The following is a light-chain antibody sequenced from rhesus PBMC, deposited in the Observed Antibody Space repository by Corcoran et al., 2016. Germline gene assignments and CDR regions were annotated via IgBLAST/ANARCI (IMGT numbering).Light chain of an antibody. CDR3: QQRNSYPLT. CDR1: QGISSY. Sequence: DIQLTQSPSSLSASVGDRDTITCRASQGISSYLAWYQQKPGKAPKLLIYYASNLQSGVPSRFIGSGSGTEFTLTISSLQPEDFAVYYCQQRNSYPLTFGGGTKVELK. CDR2: YAS. J-gene: IGKJ4*01. V-gene: IGKV1-38*01.